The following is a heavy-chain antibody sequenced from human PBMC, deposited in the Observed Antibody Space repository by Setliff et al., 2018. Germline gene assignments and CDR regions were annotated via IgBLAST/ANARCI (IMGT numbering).Heavy chain of an antibody. CDR3: ARETLPYYFDY. V-gene: IGHV3-11*04. Sequence: PGGSLRLSCAASGFTFSDYYMSWIRQAPGKGLEWVSYISGSGYTIYYADSVKGRFTISRDNAKNSLYLQMSSLRAEDTAVYYCARETLPYYFDYWGQGTLVTVSS. CDR2: ISGSGYTI. CDR1: GFTFSDYY. J-gene: IGHJ4*02.